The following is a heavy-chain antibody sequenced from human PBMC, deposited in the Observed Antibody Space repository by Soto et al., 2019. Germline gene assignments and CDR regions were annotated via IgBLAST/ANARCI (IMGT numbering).Heavy chain of an antibody. J-gene: IGHJ4*02. CDR1: GFTFSSYW. D-gene: IGHD6-13*01. CDR2: IKQDGSEK. CDR3: ARDAPIAAAGLGDY. Sequence: GESLKISCAASGFTFSSYWMSWVRQAPGKGLEWVANIKQDGSEKYYVDSVKGRFTISRDNAKNSLYLQMNSLRAEDTAVYYCARDAPIAAAGLGDYWGQGTLVTVSS. V-gene: IGHV3-7*01.